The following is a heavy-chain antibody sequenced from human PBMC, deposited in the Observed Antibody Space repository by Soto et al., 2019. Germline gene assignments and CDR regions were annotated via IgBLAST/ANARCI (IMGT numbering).Heavy chain of an antibody. CDR1: GFTFSSYW. CDR2: IKQDGSEK. J-gene: IGHJ6*03. V-gene: IGHV3-7*01. Sequence: GGSLRLSCAASGFTFSSYWMSWVRQAPGKGLEWVANIKQDGSEKYYVDSVKGRFTISRDNAKNSLYLQMNSLRAEDTAVYDCARDGAPYDILTGYYYYYSMDVWGKGTTVTVSS. D-gene: IGHD3-9*01. CDR3: ARDGAPYDILTGYYYYYSMDV.